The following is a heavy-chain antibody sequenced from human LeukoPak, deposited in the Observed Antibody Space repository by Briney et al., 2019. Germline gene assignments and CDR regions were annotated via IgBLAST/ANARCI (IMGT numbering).Heavy chain of an antibody. Sequence: SETLSLTCTVSGGSISSGDYYWSWIRQPPGKGLEWIGYIYYSGSTYYNPSLKSRVTISVDTPKNQFSLKLSSVTAADTAVYYCARVWRVKVGYCSSTSCPLGAFDIWGQGTMVTVSS. CDR2: IYYSGST. CDR3: ARVWRVKVGYCSSTSCPLGAFDI. CDR1: GGSISSGDYY. V-gene: IGHV4-30-4*08. J-gene: IGHJ3*02. D-gene: IGHD2-2*01.